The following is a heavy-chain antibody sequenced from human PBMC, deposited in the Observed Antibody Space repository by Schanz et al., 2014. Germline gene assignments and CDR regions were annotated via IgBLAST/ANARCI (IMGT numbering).Heavy chain of an antibody. J-gene: IGHJ4*02. CDR3: ARRNFYDKSAAVDY. V-gene: IGHV3-72*01. Sequence: EVQLVESGGGLVKPGGSLRLSCAASGFTFSNYSMNWVRQAPGKGLEWVGRITNKPNNYNTEYAASVKGRFTISRDDSRNSLYLQMSSLKTEDTAVYYCARRNFYDKSAAVDYWGQGSLVTVSS. CDR1: GFTFSNYS. D-gene: IGHD3-9*01. CDR2: ITNKPNNYNT.